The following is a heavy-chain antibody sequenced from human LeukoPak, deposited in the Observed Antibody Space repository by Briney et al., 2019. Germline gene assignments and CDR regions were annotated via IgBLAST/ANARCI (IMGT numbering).Heavy chain of an antibody. D-gene: IGHD3-3*01. CDR3: ASISGEWSGYPNWFDP. J-gene: IGHJ5*02. V-gene: IGHV1-69*05. CDR1: GGTFSSYA. CDR2: IIPIFGTA. Sequence: SVKVSCKASGGTFSSYAISWVRQAPGQGLEWMGGIIPIFGTANYAQKFQGRVTITTDESTSTAYMELSSLRSEDTAVYYCASISGEWSGYPNWFDPWGQGTLVTVSP.